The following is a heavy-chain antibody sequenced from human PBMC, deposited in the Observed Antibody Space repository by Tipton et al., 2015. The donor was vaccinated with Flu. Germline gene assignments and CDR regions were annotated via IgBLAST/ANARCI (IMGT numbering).Heavy chain of an antibody. CDR3: ARDRNSKESWFDP. V-gene: IGHV3-11*01. J-gene: IGHJ5*02. CDR2: ISGSGSTR. Sequence: LSLTCAVSGDSISSDFYWAWIRQFPGKGLEWVSYISGSGSTRYYADSVKGRFTISRDNAKNSLYLQMNSLRAEDTAVYYCARDRNSKESWFDPWGQGTLVTVSS. CDR1: GDSISSDFY. D-gene: IGHD4-11*01.